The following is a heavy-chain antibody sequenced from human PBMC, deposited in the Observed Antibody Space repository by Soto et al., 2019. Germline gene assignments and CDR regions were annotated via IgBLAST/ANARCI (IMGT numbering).Heavy chain of an antibody. CDR3: ARDHGGTWFDP. CDR2: ISPNSGDT. CDR1: GYPFTAYY. V-gene: IGHV1-2*02. J-gene: IGHJ5*01. D-gene: IGHD3-16*01. Sequence: QVQLVQSGAEVKKPGASVKVSCEASGYPFTAYYIHWMRQAPGQGLEWMGWISPNSGDTKYAQKFQGRVTMIRDTSISTAYIELTSLRSDDTAVYYCARDHGGTWFDPWGQGTLVTVSS.